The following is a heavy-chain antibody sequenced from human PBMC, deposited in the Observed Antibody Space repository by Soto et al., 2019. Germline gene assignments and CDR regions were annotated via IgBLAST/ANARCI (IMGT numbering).Heavy chain of an antibody. CDR3: ARDIGGSIAARADYYYYGMDV. CDR2: ISAYNGNT. V-gene: IGHV1-18*01. Sequence: ASVKVSCKASGYTFTSYGISWVRQAPGQGLEWTGWISAYNGNTNYAQKLQGRVTMTTDTSTSTAYIELRSLRSDDTAVYYCARDIGGSIAARADYYYYGMDVWGQGTTVTVSS. J-gene: IGHJ6*02. D-gene: IGHD6-6*01. CDR1: GYTFTSYG.